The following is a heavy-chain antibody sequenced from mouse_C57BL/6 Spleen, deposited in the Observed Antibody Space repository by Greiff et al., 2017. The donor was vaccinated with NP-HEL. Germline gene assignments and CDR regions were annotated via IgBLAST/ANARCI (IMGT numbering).Heavy chain of an antibody. D-gene: IGHD1-1*01. Sequence: VQLKQSGAELVRPGASVKLSCTASGFNIKDDYMHWVKQRPEQGLEWIGWIDPENGDTEYASKFQGKATITADTSSNTAYLQLSSLTSEDTAVYYCTTSSYYGSSYRYFDVWGTGTTVTVSS. CDR2: IDPENGDT. V-gene: IGHV14-4*01. J-gene: IGHJ1*03. CDR3: TTSSYYGSSYRYFDV. CDR1: GFNIKDDY.